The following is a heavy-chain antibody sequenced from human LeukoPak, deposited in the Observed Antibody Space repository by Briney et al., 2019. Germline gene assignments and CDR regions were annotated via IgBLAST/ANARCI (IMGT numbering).Heavy chain of an antibody. V-gene: IGHV3-53*01. CDR3: ARVMGDGYNPTYFDY. D-gene: IGHD5-24*01. Sequence: PGGSLRLSCAASGFTFDDYAMHWVRQAPGKGLEWVSVIYSGGSTYYADSVKGRFTISRDNSKNTLYLQMNSLRAEDTAVYYCARVMGDGYNPTYFDYWGQGTLVTVSS. J-gene: IGHJ4*02. CDR1: GFTFDDYA. CDR2: IYSGGST.